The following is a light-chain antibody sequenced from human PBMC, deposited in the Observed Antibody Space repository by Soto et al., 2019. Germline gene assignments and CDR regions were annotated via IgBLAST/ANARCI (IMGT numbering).Light chain of an antibody. V-gene: IGKV3-15*01. CDR2: GAS. CDR1: QSVSSN. J-gene: IGKJ5*01. Sequence: EIVMTQSPATLSVSPGERGTLSCRARQSVSSNLAWYQQKPGQAPRLLIYGASTRATGIPARFSGSGSGTEFTLTISSLQSEDFAVYYCQQYNNWPITFGQGTRLEIK. CDR3: QQYNNWPIT.